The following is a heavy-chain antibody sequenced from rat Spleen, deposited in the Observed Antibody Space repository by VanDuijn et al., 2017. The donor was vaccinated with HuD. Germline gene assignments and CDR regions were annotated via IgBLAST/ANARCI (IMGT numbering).Heavy chain of an antibody. V-gene: IGHV3-1*01. D-gene: IGHD1-10*01. CDR1: EYSVTSSY. Sequence: VQLQESGPGLVKPSQSLSLTCSVTEYSVTSSYRWNWIRKFPGNKMEWIGHISYSGSTNYNPSLKSRISITRDTSKNQFFLQLNSVTTEDTATYYCARRRGQVYNNYFDYWGQGVMVTVSS. CDR2: ISYSGST. CDR3: ARRRGQVYNNYFDY. J-gene: IGHJ2*01.